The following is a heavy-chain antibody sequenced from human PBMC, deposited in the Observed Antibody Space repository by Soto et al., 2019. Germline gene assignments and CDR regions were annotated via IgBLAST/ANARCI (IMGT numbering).Heavy chain of an antibody. CDR3: ARDPSVPAAISWFDP. D-gene: IGHD2-2*01. CDR2: ISYDGSNK. CDR1: GFTFSSYA. Sequence: QVQLVESGGGVVQPGRSLRLSCAASGFTFSSYAMHWVRQAPGKGLEWVAVISYDGSNKYYADSVKGRFTISRDNSKNTLYLQMNSLRAEDTAVYYCARDPSVPAAISWFDPWGQGTLVTVSS. V-gene: IGHV3-30-3*01. J-gene: IGHJ5*02.